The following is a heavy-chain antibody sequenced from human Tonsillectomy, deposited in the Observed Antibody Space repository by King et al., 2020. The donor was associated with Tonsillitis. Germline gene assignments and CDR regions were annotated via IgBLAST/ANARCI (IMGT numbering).Heavy chain of an antibody. CDR3: ATMVRPQPPVYDDMDV. J-gene: IGHJ6*02. V-gene: IGHV3-72*01. CDR1: GFSLSDHN. D-gene: IGHD3-10*01. CDR2: IRNKATSYST. Sequence: VQLVESGGGLVQPGGSLRLSCAASGFSLSDHNLDWVRQAPGKGLEWVGRIRNKATSYSTEYAASVKGRFTISRDDSKNSLYLEMNSLKTEDTAVYYCATMVRPQPPVYDDMDVWGQGTTVTVSS.